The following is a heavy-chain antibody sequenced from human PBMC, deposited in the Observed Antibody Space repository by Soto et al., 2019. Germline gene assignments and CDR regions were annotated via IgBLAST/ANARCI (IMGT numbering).Heavy chain of an antibody. J-gene: IGHJ6*02. CDR2: IYYSGSA. Sequence: NPSDTLSLTCTVSGDSVTSVSDYWSWIRQPPGKGLEWIGYIYYSGSADYNPSLGSRVTISIDTSKNQFSLKLTSVTAADTAVYYCARGVGFGYYYYHMDLWGQGTTVTVS. CDR3: ARGVGFGYYYYHMDL. CDR1: GDSVTSVSDY. V-gene: IGHV4-61*01. D-gene: IGHD3-10*01.